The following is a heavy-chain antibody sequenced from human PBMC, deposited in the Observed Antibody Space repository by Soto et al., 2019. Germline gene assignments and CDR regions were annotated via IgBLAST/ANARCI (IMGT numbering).Heavy chain of an antibody. V-gene: IGHV1-69*01. CDR1: GGTFSSYA. CDR2: IIPIFGTA. J-gene: IGHJ1*01. D-gene: IGHD3-22*01. Sequence: QVQLVQSGAAVKKPGSSVKVSCKASGGTFSSYAISWVRQAPGQGLEWMGGIIPIFGTANYAQKFQGRVTITADESTSTAYMELSSLRSEDTAVYYCARGYYYDSSGYYLPPGYFQHCGQGTLVTVSS. CDR3: ARGYYYDSSGYYLPPGYFQH.